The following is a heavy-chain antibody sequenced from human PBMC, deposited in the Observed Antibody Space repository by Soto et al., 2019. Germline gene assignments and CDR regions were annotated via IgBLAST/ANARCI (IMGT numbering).Heavy chain of an antibody. V-gene: IGHV4-31*03. J-gene: IGHJ6*02. CDR3: ARDRGITMIVVAPTHYYYGMDV. CDR1: GGSISSGGYY. Sequence: PSETLSLTCTVSGGSISSGGYYWSWIRQHPGKGLEWIGYIYYSGSTYYNPPLKSRVTISVDTSKNQFSLKLSSVTAADTAVYYCARDRGITMIVVAPTHYYYGMDVWGQGTTVTVSS. CDR2: IYYSGST. D-gene: IGHD3-22*01.